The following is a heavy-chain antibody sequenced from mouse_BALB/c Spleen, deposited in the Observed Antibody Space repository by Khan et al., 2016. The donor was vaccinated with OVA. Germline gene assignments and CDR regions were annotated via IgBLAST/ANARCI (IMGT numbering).Heavy chain of an antibody. D-gene: IGHD1-1*01. Sequence: DLVKPGASVKLSCKASGYTFTSYWINWIKQRPGQGLEWIGRISPGSGTPYYNEMFKGKATLTVDTSSSTAYIQLSSLSSKGSAFYFCARENYSGSSHYAMDYWGQGTSVTVSS. V-gene: IGHV1S41*01. CDR1: GYTFTSYW. CDR2: ISPGSGTP. CDR3: ARENYSGSSHYAMDY. J-gene: IGHJ4*01.